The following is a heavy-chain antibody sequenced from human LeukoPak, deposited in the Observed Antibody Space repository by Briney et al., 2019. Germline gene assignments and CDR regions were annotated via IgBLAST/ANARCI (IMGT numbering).Heavy chain of an antibody. CDR1: GYTFTGYY. Sequence: GASVKVSCKASGYTFTGYYMHWVRQAPGQGLEWVGWISAYNGNTNYAQKLQGRVTMTTDTSTSTAYMELRSLRSDDTAVYYCARLGVGRWFGELAVGYYYYYYMDVWGKGTTVTISS. V-gene: IGHV1-18*04. CDR3: ARLGVGRWFGELAVGYYYYYYMDV. D-gene: IGHD3-10*01. CDR2: ISAYNGNT. J-gene: IGHJ6*03.